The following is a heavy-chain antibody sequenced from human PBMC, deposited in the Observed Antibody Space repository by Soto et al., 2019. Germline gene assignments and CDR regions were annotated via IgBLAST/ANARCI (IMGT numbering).Heavy chain of an antibody. J-gene: IGHJ4*02. CDR1: GYTFTSYY. Sequence: ASVKVSCKASGYTFTSYYMHWVRQAPGQGLEWMGIINPSGGSTSYAQKFQGRVTMTRDTSTSTVYMELSSLRSEDTAVYYCARRYRSGYFYYFDYGGQGTRATVPS. D-gene: IGHD3-22*01. CDR3: ARRYRSGYFYYFDY. V-gene: IGHV1-46*03. CDR2: INPSGGST.